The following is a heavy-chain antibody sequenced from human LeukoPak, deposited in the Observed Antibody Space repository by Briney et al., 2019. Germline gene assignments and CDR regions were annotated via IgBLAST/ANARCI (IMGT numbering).Heavy chain of an antibody. CDR3: ASNTGYSSGWYDY. V-gene: IGHV3-48*01. D-gene: IGHD6-19*01. CDR2: ISSSTSTI. J-gene: IGHJ4*02. CDR1: GFTFSSYS. Sequence: GESLRLSCAASGFTFSSYSMNWVRQAPGKGLEWVSYISSSTSTIYYADSVKGRFTISRDNAKNSLYLQMNSLRAEDTAVYYCASNTGYSSGWYDYWGQGTLVTVSS.